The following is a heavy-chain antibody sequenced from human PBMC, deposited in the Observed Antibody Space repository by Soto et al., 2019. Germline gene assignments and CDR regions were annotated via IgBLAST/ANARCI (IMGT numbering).Heavy chain of an antibody. V-gene: IGHV1-69*13. CDR2: IIPKLGSA. CDR3: ARDLCWNYGFMGDAFDI. J-gene: IGHJ3*02. D-gene: IGHD1-7*01. CDR1: GGGNLRDYR. Sequence: GASVKVSCKASGGGNLRDYRTTWVRRAPGQGLEWMGGIIPKLGSANYAQKFQGRVTITADASTSTAYMELRSLRSDDTAVYYCARDLCWNYGFMGDAFDIWGQGTMVTVSS.